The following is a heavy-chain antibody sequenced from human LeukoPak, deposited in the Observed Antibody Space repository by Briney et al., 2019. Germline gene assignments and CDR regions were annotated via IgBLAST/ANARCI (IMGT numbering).Heavy chain of an antibody. Sequence: PGKSLTLSCVASQFRFPFSHYGMHWVRQAPGRGLEWVAVIWSDGTNQYYADSVKGRFTISRVNSKNTVYLQMNSLRAEDTAVYFCAKDAQRGFDYSNSLENWGQGTLVTVSS. CDR1: QFRFPFSHYG. CDR2: IWSDGTNQ. CDR3: AKDAQRGFDYSNSLEN. J-gene: IGHJ4*02. D-gene: IGHD4-11*01. V-gene: IGHV3-33*06.